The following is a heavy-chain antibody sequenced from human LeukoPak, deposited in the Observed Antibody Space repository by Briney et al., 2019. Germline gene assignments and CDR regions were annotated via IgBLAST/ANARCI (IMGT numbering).Heavy chain of an antibody. J-gene: IGHJ4*02. CDR1: GFTFGDYS. V-gene: IGHV3-49*03. CDR3: SREIRYFDWFQADY. Sequence: GGSLRLSCSAPGFTFGDYSMSWFRQAPGKGLEWVGFIRSKAYGGTAEYAASVKGRFTISRDDSESIAYLQMDSLKTEDTAVYYCSREIRYFDWFQADYWGQGTLVTVSS. D-gene: IGHD3-9*01. CDR2: IRSKAYGGTA.